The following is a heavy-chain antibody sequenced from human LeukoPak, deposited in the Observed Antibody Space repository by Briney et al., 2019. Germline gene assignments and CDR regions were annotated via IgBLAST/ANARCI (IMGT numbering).Heavy chain of an antibody. Sequence: GESLKISCKGSGYSFTNIWIGWVSQMPGKGLEWMGIIYPGDSDTRYSPSFQGQVTISADKSISTAYLQWSSLKASDTAMYYCARQPMGGYYDSSGYPTDAFDIWGQGTMVTVSS. V-gene: IGHV5-51*01. D-gene: IGHD3-22*01. J-gene: IGHJ3*02. CDR1: GYSFTNIW. CDR2: IYPGDSDT. CDR3: ARQPMGGYYDSSGYPTDAFDI.